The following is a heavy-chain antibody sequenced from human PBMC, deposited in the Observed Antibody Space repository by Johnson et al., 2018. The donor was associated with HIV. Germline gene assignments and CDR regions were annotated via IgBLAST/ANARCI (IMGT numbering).Heavy chain of an antibody. Sequence: QVQLVESGGGVVQPGRSLRLSCAASGFTFSSYAMHWVRQAPGKGLEWVAVISYDGSNKYYADSVKGRFTISRDNSKTTLYLQMNSLRAEDTAVYYGARDSPGGITMVQGVIGSWGQGTMVTVSS. CDR3: ARDSPGGITMVQGVIGS. J-gene: IGHJ3*01. CDR2: ISYDGSNK. V-gene: IGHV3-30*04. CDR1: GFTFSSYA. D-gene: IGHD3-10*01.